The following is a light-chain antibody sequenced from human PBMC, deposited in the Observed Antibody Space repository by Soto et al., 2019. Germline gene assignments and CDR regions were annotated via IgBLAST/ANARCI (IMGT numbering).Light chain of an antibody. J-gene: IGLJ1*01. V-gene: IGLV2-8*01. CDR3: SSFAGSNNFPYV. CDR2: EVS. CDR1: SRDVGAYKY. Sequence: QSALTQPPSASGSPGQSVTISCTGTSRDVGAYKYVSWYRQYPGKAPKLMIYEVSKRPSGVPDRFSGSKSGNTASLTVSGLQAEDEADYYCSSFAGSNNFPYVFGTGTKLTVL.